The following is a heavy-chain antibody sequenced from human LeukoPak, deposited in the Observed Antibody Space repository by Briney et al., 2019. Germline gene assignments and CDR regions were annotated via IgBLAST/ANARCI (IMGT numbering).Heavy chain of an antibody. J-gene: IGHJ4*02. Sequence: SETLSLTCTVSGGSISSYYWSWIRQPPGKGLEWIGYIYYSGSTNYNPSLKSRVTISVDTSKNQFSLKLSSVTAADTAVYYCATVIRAQYQLLSVFYFDYWGQGTLVTVSS. CDR1: GGSISSYY. V-gene: IGHV4-59*01. CDR3: ATVIRAQYQLLSVFYFDY. CDR2: IYYSGST. D-gene: IGHD2-2*01.